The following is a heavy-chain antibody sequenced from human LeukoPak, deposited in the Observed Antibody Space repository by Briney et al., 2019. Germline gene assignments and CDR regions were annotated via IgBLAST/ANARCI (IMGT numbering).Heavy chain of an antibody. J-gene: IGHJ4*02. V-gene: IGHV1-69*02. D-gene: IGHD4-17*01. CDR1: GYTFTGYY. Sequence: ASVKVSCKASGYTFTGYYMHWVRQAPGQGLEWMGRIIPILGIANYAQKFQGRVTITADKSTSTAYMELSSLRSEDTAVYYCASMTTVTTGPSEEFDYWGQGTLVTVSS. CDR3: ASMTTVTTGPSEEFDY. CDR2: IIPILGIA.